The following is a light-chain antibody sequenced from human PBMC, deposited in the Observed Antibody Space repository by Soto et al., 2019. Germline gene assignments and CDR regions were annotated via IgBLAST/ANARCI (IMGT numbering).Light chain of an antibody. CDR2: KAS. Sequence: DIQMTQSPSTLSASVGDRVTITCRASQSISSWLAWYQQKPGKAPKLLIHKASDLESGVPSRFSGSGSGTEFSLSISSLQPDDFATYYCQQYHSYSYTFGQGTKLEI. V-gene: IGKV1-5*03. CDR1: QSISSW. CDR3: QQYHSYSYT. J-gene: IGKJ2*01.